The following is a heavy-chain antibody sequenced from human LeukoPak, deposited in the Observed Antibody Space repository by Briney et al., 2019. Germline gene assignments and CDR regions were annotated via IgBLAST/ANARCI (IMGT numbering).Heavy chain of an antibody. CDR3: ARDDLWSGYLDY. CDR1: GGSFSGYY. Sequence: SETLSLTCAVSGGSFSGYYWSWIRQPPGKGLEWIGEINHSGSTNYNPSPKSRVTISVDTSKNQFSLKLSSVTAADTAVYYCARDDLWSGYLDYWGQGTLVTVSS. J-gene: IGHJ4*02. V-gene: IGHV4-34*01. D-gene: IGHD3-3*01. CDR2: INHSGST.